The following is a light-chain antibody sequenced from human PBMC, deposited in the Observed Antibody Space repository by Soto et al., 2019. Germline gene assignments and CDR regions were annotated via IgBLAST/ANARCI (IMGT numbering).Light chain of an antibody. CDR1: SSDVGGYNY. V-gene: IGLV2-11*01. J-gene: IGLJ2*01. CDR2: DVS. Sequence: QSVLTQPRSVSGSPGQSVTISCTGTSSDVGGYNYVSWYQQHPGKAPKGMIYDVSERPSGVPDRFSGSKSGNTASLTISGLQAEDEADYCCCSNAGSYEVFGGGTKVTVL. CDR3: CSNAGSYEV.